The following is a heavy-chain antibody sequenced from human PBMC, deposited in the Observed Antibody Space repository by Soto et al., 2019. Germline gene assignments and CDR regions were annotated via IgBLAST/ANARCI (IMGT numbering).Heavy chain of an antibody. CDR3: ARDRLSAPCSFDI. D-gene: IGHD3-3*01. CDR1: GGTFSSYA. J-gene: IGHJ3*02. CDR2: IIPIFGTA. V-gene: IGHV1-69*01. Sequence: QVQLVQSGAEVKKPGSSVKVSCKASGGTFSSYAISWVRQAPGQGLEWMGGIIPIFGTANYAQKFQGRVTITAEESTSTDDMALSSLRSEDTAVYYCARDRLSAPCSFDIWGQGTMVTVSS.